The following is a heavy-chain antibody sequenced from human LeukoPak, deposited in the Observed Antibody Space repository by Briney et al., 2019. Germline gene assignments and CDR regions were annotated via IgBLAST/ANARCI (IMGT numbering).Heavy chain of an antibody. J-gene: IGHJ6*02. CDR3: AKPYASRGPDSYYYGMDV. Sequence: GGSLRLSCVASGFTFSSYAMSWVRQAPGKGLEWVSAISGSGGSTYYADSVKGRFTISRDNSKNTLYLQMNSLRAEDTAVYYCAKPYASRGPDSYYYGMDVWGQGTTVTVTS. V-gene: IGHV3-23*01. CDR1: GFTFSSYA. CDR2: ISGSGGST. D-gene: IGHD3-22*01.